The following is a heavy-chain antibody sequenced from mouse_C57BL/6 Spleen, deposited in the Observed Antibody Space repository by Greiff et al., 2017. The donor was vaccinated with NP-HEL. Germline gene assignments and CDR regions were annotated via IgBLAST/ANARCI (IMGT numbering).Heavy chain of an antibody. D-gene: IGHD2-4*01. CDR2: INPYNGGT. V-gene: IGHV1-19*01. Sequence: VQLQQSGPVLVKPGASVKMSCKASGYTFTDYYMNWVKQSPGQGLEWIGVINPYNGGTKYNQKFKGKATLTVDKSSSTAYMELNSLTSEDSAVYYCAREREILGYDGYAMDYWGKGTSVTVAS. CDR3: AREREILGYDGYAMDY. CDR1: GYTFTDYY. J-gene: IGHJ4*01.